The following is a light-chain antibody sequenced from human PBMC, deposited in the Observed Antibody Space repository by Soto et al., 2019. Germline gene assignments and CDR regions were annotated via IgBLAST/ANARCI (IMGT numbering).Light chain of an antibody. J-gene: IGKJ1*01. CDR3: QQYSTYPWT. CDR2: KSS. V-gene: IGKV1-5*03. Sequence: DIQMTQSPSTLSASVGDRVTITCRASQSISSLLAWYQQKPVKAPKLLIYKSSSLESGVPSGVSGSGSGTEFTITVSILQPDDFATHYCQQYSTYPWTFGQGTKVESK. CDR1: QSISSL.